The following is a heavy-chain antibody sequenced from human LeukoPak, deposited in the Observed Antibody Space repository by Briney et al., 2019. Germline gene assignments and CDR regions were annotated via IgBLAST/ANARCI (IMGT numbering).Heavy chain of an antibody. CDR2: FDPECQKT. CDR1: GYSLTELS. D-gene: IGHD3-22*01. V-gene: IGHV1-24*01. J-gene: IGHJ3*02. CDR3: ATGGPMIAVVITSRPFDI. Sequence: GASVKASCKLSGYSLTELSIHWVRQAPGKGLEWMGGFDPECQKTIYAERFQDRVTLTEDTSTDTAYMELSSLRSDDTAVYYCATGGPMIAVVITSRPFDIWGQGTMVTVSS.